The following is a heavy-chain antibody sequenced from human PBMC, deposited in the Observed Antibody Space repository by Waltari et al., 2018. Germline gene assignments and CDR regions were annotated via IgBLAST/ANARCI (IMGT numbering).Heavy chain of an antibody. CDR1: GHTFISYA. CDR3: AREGSTSCYGGCYWYFDL. J-gene: IGHJ2*01. Sequence: QVQLVQSGAEGKKPGASVKVSCKASGHTFISYAMHWVRQAPGQRLEWMGGINAGNGNTKYSQEFQGRVTITRDTSASTAYMELSSLRSEDMAVYYCAREGSTSCYGGCYWYFDLWGRGTLVTVSS. CDR2: INAGNGNT. V-gene: IGHV1-3*03. D-gene: IGHD2-2*01.